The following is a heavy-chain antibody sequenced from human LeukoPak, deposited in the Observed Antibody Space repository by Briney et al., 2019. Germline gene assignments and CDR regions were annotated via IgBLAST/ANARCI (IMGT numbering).Heavy chain of an antibody. CDR1: GYTFTSYG. D-gene: IGHD6-19*01. V-gene: IGHV1-18*01. CDR2: ISAYNGNT. Sequence: ASVTVSFKASGYTFTSYGISWVRQAPGQGLEWMGWISAYNGNTNYAQKLQGRVTMTTDTSTSTAYMELRSLRSDDTAVYYCATQGGSGWFSFFDYWGQGTLVTVSS. J-gene: IGHJ4*02. CDR3: ATQGGSGWFSFFDY.